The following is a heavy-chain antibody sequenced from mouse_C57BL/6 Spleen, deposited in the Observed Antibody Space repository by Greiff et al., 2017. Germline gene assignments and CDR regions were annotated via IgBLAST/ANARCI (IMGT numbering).Heavy chain of an antibody. J-gene: IGHJ1*03. D-gene: IGHD1-1*01. V-gene: IGHV3-6*01. Sequence: VQLQQSGPGLVKPSQSLSLTCSVTGYSITSGYYWNWIRQFPGNKLEWMGYISYDGSNNYNPSLKNRISITRDTSKNQFFLKLNSVTTEDTATYYCAREGDYYGSRRYFDVWGTGTTVTVSS. CDR3: AREGDYYGSRRYFDV. CDR2: ISYDGSN. CDR1: GYSITSGYY.